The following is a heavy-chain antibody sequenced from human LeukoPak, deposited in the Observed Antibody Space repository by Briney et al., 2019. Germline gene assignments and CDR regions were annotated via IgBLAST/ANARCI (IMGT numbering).Heavy chain of an antibody. J-gene: IGHJ6*02. CDR3: ARVYYYYDSSGYSYYYYGMDV. V-gene: IGHV1-69*13. Sequence: SVKVSCKASGGTFSSYAISWVRQAPGQGFEWMGGIIPIFGTANYAQKFQGRVTITADESTSTAHMELSSLRSEDTAVYYCARVYYYYDSSGYSYYYYGMDVWGQGTTVTVFS. D-gene: IGHD3-22*01. CDR2: IIPIFGTA. CDR1: GGTFSSYA.